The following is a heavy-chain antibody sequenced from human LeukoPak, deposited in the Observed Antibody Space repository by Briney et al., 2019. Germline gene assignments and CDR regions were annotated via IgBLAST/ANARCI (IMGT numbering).Heavy chain of an antibody. D-gene: IGHD2-2*02. J-gene: IGHJ6*03. CDR1: GGSFSGYY. V-gene: IGHV4-34*01. CDR2: INHSGST. Sequence: SETLSLTCAVYGGSFSGYYWSWIRQPPGKGLEWIGEINHSGSTNYNPSLKSRVTISVDTSKNQFSLKLSSVTAADTAVYYCARARGGYCSSTSCYSYYMDVWGKGTTVTVSS. CDR3: ARARGGYCSSTSCYSYYMDV.